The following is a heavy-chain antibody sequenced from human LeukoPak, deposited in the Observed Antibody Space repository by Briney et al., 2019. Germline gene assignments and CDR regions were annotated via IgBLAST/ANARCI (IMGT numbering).Heavy chain of an antibody. V-gene: IGHV4-59*08. Sequence: PSETLSLTCTGSGGSISSYYWSWIRQPPGKGLEWIGYIYYSGSTNYNPSLKSRVTISVDTSKNQFSLKLSSVTVADTAVYYCARHYDSSGYWYYFDYWGQGTLVTVSS. D-gene: IGHD3-22*01. CDR3: ARHYDSSGYWYYFDY. CDR2: IYYSGST. CDR1: GGSISSYY. J-gene: IGHJ4*02.